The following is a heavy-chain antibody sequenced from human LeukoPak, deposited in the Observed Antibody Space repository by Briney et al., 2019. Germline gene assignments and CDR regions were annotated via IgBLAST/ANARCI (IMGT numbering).Heavy chain of an antibody. D-gene: IGHD2-2*01. J-gene: IGHJ6*02. Sequence: PGGSPRLSCGASGFTFSPYAINWVRRAPGKGLEWVAGISGNGGSTHYADSVKGRFTISRDNSRNTVYVQMNSLRDEDTAVYFCARAKKGTPVPISYYYYAMDVWGQGTTVTVSS. CDR3: ARAKKGTPVPISYYYYAMDV. CDR1: GFTFSPYA. V-gene: IGHV3-23*01. CDR2: ISGNGGST.